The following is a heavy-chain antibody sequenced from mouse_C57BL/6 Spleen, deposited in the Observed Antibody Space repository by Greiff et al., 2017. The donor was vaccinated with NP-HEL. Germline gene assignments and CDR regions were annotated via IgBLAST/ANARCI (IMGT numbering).Heavy chain of an antibody. Sequence: QVQLQQPGAELVMPGASVKLSCKASGYTFTSYWMHWVKQRPGQGLEWIGEIDPSDSYTNYNQKFKGKSTLTVDKSSSTAYMQLSSLTSEDSAVYYCARSVRPYYFDYWGQGTTLTVSS. V-gene: IGHV1-69*01. D-gene: IGHD1-2*01. J-gene: IGHJ2*01. CDR3: ARSVRPYYFDY. CDR2: IDPSDSYT. CDR1: GYTFTSYW.